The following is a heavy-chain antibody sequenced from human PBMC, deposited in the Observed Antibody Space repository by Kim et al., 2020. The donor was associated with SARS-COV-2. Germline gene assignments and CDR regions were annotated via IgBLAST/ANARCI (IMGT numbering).Heavy chain of an antibody. CDR3: ARLRRTSTSWYYYYGMDV. CDR1: GYTFTSYG. Sequence: ASVKVSCKASGYTFTSYGISWVRQAPGQGLEWMGWISAYNGNTNYAQKLQGRVTMTTDTSTSTAYMELRSLRSDDTAVYYCARLRRTSTSWYYYYGMDVWGQGTTVTVSS. CDR2: ISAYNGNT. V-gene: IGHV1-18*01. D-gene: IGHD2-2*01. J-gene: IGHJ6*02.